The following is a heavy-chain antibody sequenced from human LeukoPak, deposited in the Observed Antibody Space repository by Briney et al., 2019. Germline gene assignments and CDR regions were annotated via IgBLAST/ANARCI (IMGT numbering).Heavy chain of an antibody. CDR1: GGTFSSYA. J-gene: IGHJ3*02. V-gene: IGHV1-69*13. CDR3: ARVAPAATDAFDI. D-gene: IGHD2-2*01. CDR2: IIPIFGTA. Sequence: ASVKVSCKASGGTFSSYAISWVRQAPGQGLEWMGGIIPIFGTANYAQKFQGRVTITADESTSTAYMELNSLRSEDTAVYYCARVAPAATDAFDIWGQGTMVTVSS.